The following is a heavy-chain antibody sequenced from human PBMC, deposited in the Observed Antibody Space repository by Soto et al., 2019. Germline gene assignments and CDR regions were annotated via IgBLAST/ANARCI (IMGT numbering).Heavy chain of an antibody. J-gene: IGHJ3*02. CDR1: GFTFSSYW. Sequence: GGSLRLSCAASGFTFSSYWMSWVRQAPGKGLEWVANIKQDGSEKYYVDSVKGRFAISRDNAKNSLYLQMNSLRAEDTAVYYCARQQLVLGSNAFDIWGQGTMVTVSS. D-gene: IGHD6-13*01. V-gene: IGHV3-7*01. CDR2: IKQDGSEK. CDR3: ARQQLVLGSNAFDI.